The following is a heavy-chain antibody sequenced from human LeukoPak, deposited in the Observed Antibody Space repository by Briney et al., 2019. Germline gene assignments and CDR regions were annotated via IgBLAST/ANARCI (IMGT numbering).Heavy chain of an antibody. V-gene: IGHV1-69*04. CDR3: ARDGDYDGGSWFDP. D-gene: IGHD4-17*01. CDR1: GGTFSSYA. Sequence: SVKVSCKASGGTFSSYAISWVRQAPGQGLEWMGRIIPILGIANYAQKFQGRVTITADKSTSTAYMELSSLRSEDTAVYYCARDGDYDGGSWFDPWGQGTLVTVSS. J-gene: IGHJ5*02. CDR2: IIPILGIA.